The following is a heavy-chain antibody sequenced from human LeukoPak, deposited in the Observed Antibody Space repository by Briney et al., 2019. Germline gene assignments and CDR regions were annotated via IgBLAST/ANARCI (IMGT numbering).Heavy chain of an antibody. Sequence: GGSLRLSCAASGFTFSSYAMSWVRQAPGKGLEWVSAISGSGGSTYYADSVKGRFTISRDNSKNTLYLQMNSLRAEDTAVYYRAKDLYYYDSSGYPAFDYWGQGTLVTVSS. D-gene: IGHD3-22*01. V-gene: IGHV3-23*01. CDR1: GFTFSSYA. CDR3: AKDLYYYDSSGYPAFDY. CDR2: ISGSGGST. J-gene: IGHJ4*02.